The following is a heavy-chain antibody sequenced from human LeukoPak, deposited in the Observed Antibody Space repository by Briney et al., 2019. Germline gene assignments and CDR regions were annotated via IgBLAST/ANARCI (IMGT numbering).Heavy chain of an antibody. J-gene: IGHJ6*03. CDR1: GFTFSNYS. V-gene: IGHV3-21*01. CDR2: ISSSSYI. CDR3: AGVYNNGHPYYYYYMDV. Sequence: KPGGSLRLSCAASGFTFSNYSMNWVRQAPGKGLEWVSSISSSSYIYYADSVKGRFTISRDNAKNSLYLQMNSLRAEDTAVYYCAGVYNNGHPYYYYYMDVWGKGTTVTVSS. D-gene: IGHD5-18*01.